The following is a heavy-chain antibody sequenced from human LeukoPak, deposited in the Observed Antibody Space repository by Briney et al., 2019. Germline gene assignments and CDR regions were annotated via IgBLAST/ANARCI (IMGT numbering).Heavy chain of an antibody. CDR1: GFTFSNHS. Sequence: GGSLRLSCAASGFTFSNHSMNWVRQAPGKGLEWVSYISSSSSARYYAGSVKGRFTISRDDARNSLYLQMNSLRAEDTAVFYCARDQYDTWSRRGNFDSWGQGTLVIVSS. CDR3: ARDQYDTWSRRGNFDS. J-gene: IGHJ4*02. V-gene: IGHV3-48*01. CDR2: ISSSSSAR. D-gene: IGHD3/OR15-3a*01.